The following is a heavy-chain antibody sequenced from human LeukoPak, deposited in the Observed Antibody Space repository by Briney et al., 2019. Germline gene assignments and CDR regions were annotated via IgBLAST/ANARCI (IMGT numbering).Heavy chain of an antibody. CDR2: IIPIFGTA. V-gene: IGHV1-69*01. J-gene: IGHJ4*02. D-gene: IGHD3-22*01. CDR3: ARGTSGYYDSSGYWPYYFDY. Sequence: SVKVSCKASGGTFSSYAISWVRQAPGQGLEWMGGIIPIFGTANYAQKFQGRVTITADESTSTAYMELSSLRSEDTAVYYCARGTSGYYDSSGYWPYYFDYWGQGTLVTVSS. CDR1: GGTFSSYA.